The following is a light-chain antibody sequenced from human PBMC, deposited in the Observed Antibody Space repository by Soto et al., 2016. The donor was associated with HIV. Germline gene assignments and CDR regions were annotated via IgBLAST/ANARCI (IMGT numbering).Light chain of an antibody. V-gene: IGLV3-21*03. CDR1: NVGSKS. Sequence: SYELTQPPSVSVAPGKTARITCGGTNVGSKSVHWYQRKPGQAPVLVVYDDSDRPSGIPERFSGSNSGNTATLTISRVDIGDEADYYCQVWDSGSDPVVFGGGTKLTVL. J-gene: IGLJ2*01. CDR3: QVWDSGSDPVV. CDR2: DDS.